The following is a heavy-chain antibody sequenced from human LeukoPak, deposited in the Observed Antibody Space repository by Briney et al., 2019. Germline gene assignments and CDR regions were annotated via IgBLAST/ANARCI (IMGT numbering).Heavy chain of an antibody. CDR2: IYPGDSDT. CDR1: GYSFTSYW. CDR3: ARLQVGVAKSLYYYYMDV. D-gene: IGHD2-15*01. Sequence: GESLKISCKGSGYSFTSYWIGWVRQMPGKGLEWMGIIYPGDSDTRYSPSFQGQVTISADKSISTAYLQWSSLKASDTAMYYCARLQVGVAKSLYYYYMDVWGKGTTVTVSS. V-gene: IGHV5-51*01. J-gene: IGHJ6*03.